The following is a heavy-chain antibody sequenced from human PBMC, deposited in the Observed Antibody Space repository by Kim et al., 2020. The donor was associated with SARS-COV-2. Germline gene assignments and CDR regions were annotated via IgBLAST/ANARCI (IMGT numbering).Heavy chain of an antibody. CDR3: ARPILSGDYYFDY. Sequence: TPAPRSRVTKSADTSTTQFALKLSTVTAADTAVYYCARPILSGDYYFDYWGQGTLVTVSS. J-gene: IGHJ4*02. V-gene: IGHV4-39*01. D-gene: IGHD4-17*01.